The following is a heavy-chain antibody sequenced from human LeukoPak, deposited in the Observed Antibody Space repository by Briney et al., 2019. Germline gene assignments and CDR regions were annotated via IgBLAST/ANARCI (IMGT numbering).Heavy chain of an antibody. Sequence: PGGSLRLSCAASGFTFTSYSMSWVRQPPGKGLEWVSAISGSGGSTYYADSVKGRFTISRDNSKNTLYLQMNSLRAEDTAVYYCAKDALIAAAGYYYSMDVWGKGTTLTVSS. V-gene: IGHV3-23*01. CDR3: AKDALIAAAGYYYSMDV. CDR1: GFTFTSYS. J-gene: IGHJ6*03. CDR2: ISGSGGST. D-gene: IGHD6-13*01.